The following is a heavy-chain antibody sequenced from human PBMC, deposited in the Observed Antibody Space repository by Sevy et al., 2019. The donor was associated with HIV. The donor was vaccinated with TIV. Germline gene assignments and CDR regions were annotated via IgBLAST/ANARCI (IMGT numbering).Heavy chain of an antibody. CDR1: GFTFSNAW. CDR2: IKSKTDGGTT. Sequence: GGSLRLSCAASGFTFSNAWMSWVRQAPGKGLEWVGRIKSKTDGGTTDDATPVKGRFTISRDDSKNTLYLQMNSQKTADTAIYYCTTDSQKRRVSAVHDYWGQGTLVTVSS. CDR3: TTDSQKRRVSAVHDY. D-gene: IGHD3-10*01. V-gene: IGHV3-15*01. J-gene: IGHJ4*02.